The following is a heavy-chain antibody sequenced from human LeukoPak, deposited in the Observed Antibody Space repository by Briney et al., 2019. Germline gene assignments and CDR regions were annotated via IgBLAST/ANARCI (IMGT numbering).Heavy chain of an antibody. Sequence: GGSLRLSCAASGFSFSDYWMHWVRQAPGKGLVWVSRINSDATRPSYADSVKGRFTISRDNAKNTLYLQMNSLRAEDTALYYCTRETREAGSGDHHTDAFDIWGQGTMVSVSS. V-gene: IGHV3-74*01. J-gene: IGHJ3*02. CDR1: GFSFSDYW. CDR2: INSDATRP. CDR3: TRETREAGSGDHHTDAFDI. D-gene: IGHD2-15*01.